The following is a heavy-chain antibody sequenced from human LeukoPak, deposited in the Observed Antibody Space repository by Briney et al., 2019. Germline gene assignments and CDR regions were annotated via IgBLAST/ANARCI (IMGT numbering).Heavy chain of an antibody. V-gene: IGHV1-2*02. CDR2: INPNSGGT. D-gene: IGHD6-6*01. Sequence: ASVKVSCKASGYTFTGNYMHWVRQAPGQGLEWMGWINPNSGGTNYAQKFQGRVTMTRDTSISTTYMELSRLRSDDTAVYYRARGDRSSSILEDAFDIWGQGTMVTVSS. CDR1: GYTFTGNY. J-gene: IGHJ3*02. CDR3: ARGDRSSSILEDAFDI.